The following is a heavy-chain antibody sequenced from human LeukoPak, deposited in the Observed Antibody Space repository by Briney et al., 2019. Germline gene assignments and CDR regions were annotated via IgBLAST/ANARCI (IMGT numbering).Heavy chain of an antibody. CDR3: ARYSSSFAGGFDY. V-gene: IGHV5-51*01. CDR2: IYPGDSDT. Sequence: GESLKISCKGSGYSFTSYWIGWVRQMPGKGLEWMGIIYPGDSDTRYSPSFQGQVTILADKSISTAYLQWSSLKASDTAMYYCARYSSSFAGGFDYWGQGTLVTVSS. J-gene: IGHJ4*02. D-gene: IGHD6-6*01. CDR1: GYSFTSYW.